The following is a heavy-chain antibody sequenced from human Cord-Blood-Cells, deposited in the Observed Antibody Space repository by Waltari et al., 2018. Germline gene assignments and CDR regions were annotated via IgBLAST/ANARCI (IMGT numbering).Heavy chain of an antibody. D-gene: IGHD5-12*01. Sequence: QVQLQESGPGLVKPSETLSLTCAVSGYSISSGSYWGWIRQPPGKGLAWIGSIYHSGSTYYNPSLKSRVTISVDTSKNQFSLKLSSVTAADTAVYYCARIRRDGYNYYFDYWGQGTLVTVSS. J-gene: IGHJ4*02. V-gene: IGHV4-38-2*01. CDR2: IYHSGST. CDR3: ARIRRDGYNYYFDY. CDR1: GYSISSGSY.